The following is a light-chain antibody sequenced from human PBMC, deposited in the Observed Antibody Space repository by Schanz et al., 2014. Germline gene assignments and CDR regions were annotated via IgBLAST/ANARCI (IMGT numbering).Light chain of an antibody. CDR3: AAWDDSLNGWV. CDR1: KLGDKY. Sequence: SYELTQPPSVSVSPGQTASITCSGYKLGDKYACWYQLKPGQSPVLVIYQHTMRPSGIPERFSGSKSGTSASLAISGLQSEDEADYYCAAWDDSLNGWVFGGGTKVTVL. J-gene: IGLJ3*02. CDR2: QHT. V-gene: IGLV3-1*01.